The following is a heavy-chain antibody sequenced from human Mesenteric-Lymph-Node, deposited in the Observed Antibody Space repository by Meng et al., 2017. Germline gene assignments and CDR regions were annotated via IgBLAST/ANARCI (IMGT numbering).Heavy chain of an antibody. CDR1: VGSISSGAYY. V-gene: IGHV4-31*03. Sequence: QVQLQESGPGLGKPSQTLVLTCTVPVGSISSGAYYWTWIRQHPGKGLEWIGYIYYTGSTYYNPSLKSRVTISGDTSKNQFSLKLSSVTAADTAVYYCATWIQLGAFDYWGQGTLVTVSS. J-gene: IGHJ4*02. CDR2: IYYTGST. CDR3: ATWIQLGAFDY. D-gene: IGHD1-1*01.